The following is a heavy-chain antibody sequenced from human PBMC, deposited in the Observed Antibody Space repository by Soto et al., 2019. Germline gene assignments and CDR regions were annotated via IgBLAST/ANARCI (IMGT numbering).Heavy chain of an antibody. CDR3: ARELEGGVFDI. CDR1: GGPVRDAYSY. CDR2: PPYTGST. J-gene: IGHJ3*02. D-gene: IGHD2-8*02. V-gene: IGHV4-30-4*01. Sequence: QVLLQESGPQLVKPSQPLSLTWTVSGGPVRDAYSYWTWIRQPPGKVLEWMGYPPYTGSTYYNPSLRYGASISVDESSNHLSLRLSSVTAADTAVYYCARELEGGVFDIWGRGTLVTVSS.